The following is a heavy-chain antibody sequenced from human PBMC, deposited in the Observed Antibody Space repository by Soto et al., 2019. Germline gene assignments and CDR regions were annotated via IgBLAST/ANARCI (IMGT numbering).Heavy chain of an antibody. CDR2: INHAGHT. J-gene: IGHJ5*02. CDR3: AKEVVAGTNWFDP. V-gene: IGHV4-34*01. D-gene: IGHD2-15*01. CDR1: AGSFTDSY. Sequence: QVQLQQWGAGLLKPSETLSLTCAVSAGSFTDSYWSWIRQYPGQGLEWIGEINHAGHTNYNPSLKSRVTISVDASKTQFSLNLTSVTAADTAVYYCAKEVVAGTNWFDPWGQGTLVTVSS.